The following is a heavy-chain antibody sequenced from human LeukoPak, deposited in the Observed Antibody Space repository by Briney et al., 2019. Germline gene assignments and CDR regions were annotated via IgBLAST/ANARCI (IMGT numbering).Heavy chain of an antibody. CDR2: ISSSSSYI. J-gene: IGHJ6*02. CDR3: AREMVWDYGSGSYYHGRYYYYGMDV. CDR1: GFTFSSYS. Sequence: GGSLRLSCAASGFTFSSYSMNWVRQAPGKGLEWVSSISSSSSYIYYADSVKGRFTISRDNAKNSLYLQMNSLRAEDTAVYYCAREMVWDYGSGSYYHGRYYYYGMDVWGQGTTVTVSS. V-gene: IGHV3-21*01. D-gene: IGHD3-10*01.